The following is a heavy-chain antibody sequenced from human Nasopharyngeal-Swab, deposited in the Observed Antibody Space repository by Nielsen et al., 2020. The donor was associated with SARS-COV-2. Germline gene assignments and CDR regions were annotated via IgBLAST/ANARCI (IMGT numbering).Heavy chain of an antibody. CDR2: IIPIFGTA. CDR1: AGTFSSYA. D-gene: IGHD3-10*01. Sequence: SVKVSCKASAGTFSSYAVSWVRQAPGQGLEWMRGIIPIFGTANYAQKFQGRVTITADESTSTAFMELSSLRSEDTAVYYCAGWITMIRGATFDIWGQGTMVTVSS. J-gene: IGHJ3*02. V-gene: IGHV1-69*13. CDR3: AGWITMIRGATFDI.